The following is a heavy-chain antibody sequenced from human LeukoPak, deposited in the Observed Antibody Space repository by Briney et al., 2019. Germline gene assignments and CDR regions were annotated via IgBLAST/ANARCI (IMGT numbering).Heavy chain of an antibody. V-gene: IGHV3-72*01. CDR2: IRKKNAGYTT. CDR1: GFIFSAYI. Sequence: GGSLRLSCAASGFIFSAYIMDWVRQAPGKGLEWIGRIRKKNAGYTTEYAASVKGRFVVSRDESKDSVFLQMNSLETEDTAVYYCTREGGEGDYTAFDLWGQGTMVTVSS. CDR3: TREGGEGDYTAFDL. D-gene: IGHD3-3*01. J-gene: IGHJ3*01.